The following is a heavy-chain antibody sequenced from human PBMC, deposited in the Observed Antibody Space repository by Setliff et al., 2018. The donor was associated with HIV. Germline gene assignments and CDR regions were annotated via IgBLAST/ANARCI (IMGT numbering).Heavy chain of an antibody. V-gene: IGHV4-39*01. CDR3: ARRGESTGSWFSSWYSYDMDV. Sequence: KPSETLSLTCTVSGVSLSSESYYWGWVRQPPGKALEWVGSMYYNGKIFYNPSLRSRVTIFADSSKNELSLRLQSVTAADTAVYYCARRGESTGSWFSSWYSYDMDVWGQGTTVTVSS. CDR1: GVSLSSESYY. CDR2: MYYNGKI. D-gene: IGHD2-15*01. J-gene: IGHJ6*02.